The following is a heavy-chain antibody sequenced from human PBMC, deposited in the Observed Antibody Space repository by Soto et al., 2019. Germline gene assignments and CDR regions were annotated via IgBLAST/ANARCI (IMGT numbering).Heavy chain of an antibody. CDR1: GGTFSSYA. V-gene: IGHV1-69*13. Sequence: ASVKVSCKASGGTFSSYAISWVRQAPGQGLEWMGGIIPIFGTANYAQKFQGRVTITADESTSTAYMELSSLRSEDTAVYYCASNFMIVAFDYYYGMDVWGQGTTVTVSS. CDR2: IIPIFGTA. J-gene: IGHJ6*02. D-gene: IGHD3-22*01. CDR3: ASNFMIVAFDYYYGMDV.